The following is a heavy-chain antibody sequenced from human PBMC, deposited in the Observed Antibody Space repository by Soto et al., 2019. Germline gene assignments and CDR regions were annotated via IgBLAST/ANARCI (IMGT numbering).Heavy chain of an antibody. J-gene: IGHJ6*04. CDR3: ASTAVRGKCVGVVLVSYYGMDG. Sequence: DSVQVSCTASGYTFTSYGISWVRQAPGQGLEWMGWISAYNGNTNYAQKLQGRVTMTTDTSTSTAYMELRSLRSDDTAVYYCASTAVRGKCVGVVLVSYYGMDGWGKGTSVTVSS. CDR1: GYTFTSYG. V-gene: IGHV1-18*01. CDR2: ISAYNGNT. D-gene: IGHD3-22*01.